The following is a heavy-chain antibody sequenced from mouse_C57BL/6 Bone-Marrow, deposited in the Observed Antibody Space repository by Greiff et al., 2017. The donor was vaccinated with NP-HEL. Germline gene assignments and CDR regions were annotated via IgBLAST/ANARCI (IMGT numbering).Heavy chain of an antibody. CDR3: ARHCSRYWYFDV. CDR1: GFSLTSYG. Sequence: QVQLKESGPGLVAPSQSLSITCTVSGFSLTSYGVHWVRQPPGQGLEWLVVIWSDGSTTYNSALKSRLSISKENSTSQVFLKMNSLQTDDTAMYYCARHCSRYWYFDVWGTGTTVTVTS. J-gene: IGHJ1*03. V-gene: IGHV2-6-1*01. CDR2: IWSDGST. D-gene: IGHD1-1*01.